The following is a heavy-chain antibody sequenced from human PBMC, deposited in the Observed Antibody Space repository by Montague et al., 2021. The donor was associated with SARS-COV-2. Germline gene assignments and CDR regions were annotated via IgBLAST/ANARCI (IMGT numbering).Heavy chain of an antibody. Sequence: SLRLSCAASGFTFSNYAISWVRQAPGKGLEWVSVIYSGGSSTYYADSVKGRFTISRDNSKNTLYLQMNRLRAEDTAVYYCAKDPHYDFWSGYYFDYWGQGTLVTVSS. D-gene: IGHD3-3*01. CDR2: IYSGGSST. CDR1: GFTFSNYA. V-gene: IGHV3-23*03. J-gene: IGHJ4*02. CDR3: AKDPHYDFWSGYYFDY.